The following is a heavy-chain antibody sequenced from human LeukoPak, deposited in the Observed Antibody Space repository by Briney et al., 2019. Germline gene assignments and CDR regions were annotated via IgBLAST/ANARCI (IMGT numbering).Heavy chain of an antibody. V-gene: IGHV1-2*02. J-gene: IGHJ4*02. CDR2: INPNSGGT. D-gene: IGHD6-19*01. CDR1: GYTFTGYY. CDR3: ARDRRQWLGSIMGAGKA. Sequence: GASVKVSCKASGYTFTGYYMHWVRQAPGQGLEWMGWINPNSGGTNYAQKFQGRVTMTRDTSISTAYMELSRLRSDDTAVYYCARDRRQWLGSIMGAGKAWGQGTLVTVSS.